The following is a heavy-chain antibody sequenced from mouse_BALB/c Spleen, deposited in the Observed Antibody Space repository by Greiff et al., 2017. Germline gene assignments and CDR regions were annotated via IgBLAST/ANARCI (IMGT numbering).Heavy chain of an antibody. CDR2: ISDGGSYT. CDR3: ARGGAMDY. J-gene: IGHJ4*01. V-gene: IGHV5-4*02. CDR1: GFTFSDYY. Sequence: EVQGVASGGGLVKPGGSLKLSCAASGFTFSDYYMYWVRQTPEKRLEWVATISDGGSYTYYPDSVKGRFTISRDNAKNNLYLQMSSLKSEDTAMYYCARGGAMDYWGQGTSVTVSS.